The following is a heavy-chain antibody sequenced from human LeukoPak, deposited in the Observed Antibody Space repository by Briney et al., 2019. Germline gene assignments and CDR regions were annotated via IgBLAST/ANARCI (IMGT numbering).Heavy chain of an antibody. CDR1: GFTFSSYA. J-gene: IGHJ3*02. Sequence: GRSLRLSCAASGFTFSSYAMHWVRQAPGKGLEWVAVISYDGSNKYYADSVKGRFTISRDNSKNTLYLQMNSLRAEDTAVYYCAKEGDYYGSGSYRDGFDTWGRGTMVTVSS. D-gene: IGHD3-10*01. CDR3: AKEGDYYGSGSYRDGFDT. V-gene: IGHV3-30*04. CDR2: ISYDGSNK.